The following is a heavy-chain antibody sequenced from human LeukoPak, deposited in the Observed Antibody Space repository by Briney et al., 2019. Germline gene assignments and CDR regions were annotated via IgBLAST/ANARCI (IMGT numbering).Heavy chain of an antibody. Sequence: PGGSLRLSCAASGFTVSSNEMSWVRQAPGKGLEWVSSISGGSTYYADSRKGRFTISRDNSKNTLHLQMNSLRAEDTAVYYCKNQFLNGSGRHNWFDPWGQGTLVTVSS. D-gene: IGHD3-10*01. V-gene: IGHV3-38-3*01. CDR1: GFTVSSNE. J-gene: IGHJ5*02. CDR2: ISGGST. CDR3: KNQFLNGSGRHNWFDP.